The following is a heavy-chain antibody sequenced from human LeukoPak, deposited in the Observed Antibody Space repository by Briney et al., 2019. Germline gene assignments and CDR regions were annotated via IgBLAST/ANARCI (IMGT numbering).Heavy chain of an antibody. CDR1: ELSFTNYA. CDR3: AKGAAAGKVDWFDP. Sequence: GGSLRLSCEASELSFTNYAMMWVRQAPGKGLQWISTLTGYGGAYYADSGEGRFIISGDISKNTMFLQMYSLRAEDTAVYYCAKGAAAGKVDWFDPWGQGTLVTVSS. V-gene: IGHV3-23*01. CDR2: LTGYGGA. J-gene: IGHJ5*02. D-gene: IGHD6-13*01.